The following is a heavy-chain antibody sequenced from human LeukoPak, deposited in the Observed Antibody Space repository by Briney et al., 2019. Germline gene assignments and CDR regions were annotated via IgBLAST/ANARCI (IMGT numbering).Heavy chain of an antibody. D-gene: IGHD3-22*01. CDR2: IYYSGST. Sequence: PSETLSLTCTVSGGSVSISTYYWGWIRQSPGKGLEWIGNIYYSGSTYYNPSLKSRVTISVDTSKNQFSLRLSSVTAADTAVYYCARLGTGYDSSGYSIGWFDPWGQGTLVTVSS. V-gene: IGHV4-39*01. J-gene: IGHJ5*02. CDR1: GGSVSISTYY. CDR3: ARLGTGYDSSGYSIGWFDP.